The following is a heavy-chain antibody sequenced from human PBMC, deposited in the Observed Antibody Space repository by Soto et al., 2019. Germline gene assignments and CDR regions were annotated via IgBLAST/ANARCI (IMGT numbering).Heavy chain of an antibody. CDR2: INHSGST. CDR1: GGSFSGYY. J-gene: IGHJ6*03. CDR3: ARGRAVFWSGWYYYYYMDV. V-gene: IGHV4-34*01. D-gene: IGHD3-3*01. Sequence: SETLSLTCAVYGGSFSGYYWSWIRQPPGKGLEWIGEINHSGSTNYNPSLKSRVTISVDTSKNQFSLKLSSVTAADTAVYYCARGRAVFWSGWYYYYYMDVWGKGTTVTVSS.